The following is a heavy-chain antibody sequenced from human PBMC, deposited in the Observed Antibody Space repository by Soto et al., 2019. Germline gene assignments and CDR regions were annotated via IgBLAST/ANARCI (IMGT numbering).Heavy chain of an antibody. Sequence: SETQSLTCAAYGGSFSCYSWTWIRQPPGTGLEWIGEINHTGSTNYNPSLKSRVTISVDTSKNQFSLKLTSVTAADTAVYYCARDKITGLFDYWGQGTLVTVSS. CDR3: ARDKITGLFDY. CDR2: INHTGST. CDR1: GGSFSCYS. V-gene: IGHV4-34*01. J-gene: IGHJ4*02. D-gene: IGHD2-8*02.